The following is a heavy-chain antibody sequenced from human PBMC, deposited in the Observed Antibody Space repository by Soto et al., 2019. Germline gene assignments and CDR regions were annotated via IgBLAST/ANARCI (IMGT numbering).Heavy chain of an antibody. V-gene: IGHV3-23*01. CDR1: GFTFSRYW. CDR3: ARDPGPQIDY. Sequence: PGGSLRLSCAASGFTFSRYWMTWVRQAPGKGLEWVSVISGSGGSTYFADSVKGRFTISRDNSKNTLYLQMNSLRAEDTAVYYCARDPGPQIDYWGQGTLVTVSS. J-gene: IGHJ4*02. CDR2: ISGSGGST.